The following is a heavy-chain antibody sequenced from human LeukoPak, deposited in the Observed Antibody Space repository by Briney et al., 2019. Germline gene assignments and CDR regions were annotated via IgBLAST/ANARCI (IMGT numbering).Heavy chain of an antibody. CDR2: IDNGGSP. D-gene: IGHD4/OR15-4a*01. J-gene: IGHJ4*02. CDR3: ARDLGRVANDYYFDS. Sequence: SETLSLTCTISGASISSHYWSWIRQPPGKEPEWIGYIDNGGSPKYSPSLRSRVTISVVTPKNQFSLKLNSVTAADTAVYYCARDLGRVANDYYFDSWGQGTLVTVSS. V-gene: IGHV4-59*11. CDR1: GASISSHY.